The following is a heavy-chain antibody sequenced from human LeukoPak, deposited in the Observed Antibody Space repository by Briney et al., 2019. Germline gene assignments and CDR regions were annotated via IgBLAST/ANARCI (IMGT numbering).Heavy chain of an antibody. CDR2: ISTYNGNT. V-gene: IGHV1-18*01. Sequence: ASLKVSCKASGYTFTSFGFSWLRQAPGQGLEWMGWISTYNGNTYYAQKFQGRIALTTDSSTGTAYLELRRLTSDDTAVYYCARDHTSGNENVRAWFDPWGQGTLVTVSS. CDR1: GYTFTSFG. D-gene: IGHD2/OR15-2a*01. J-gene: IGHJ5*02. CDR3: ARDHTSGNENVRAWFDP.